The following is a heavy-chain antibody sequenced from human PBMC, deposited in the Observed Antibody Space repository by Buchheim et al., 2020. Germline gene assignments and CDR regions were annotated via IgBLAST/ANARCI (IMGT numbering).Heavy chain of an antibody. CDR1: GFTFSSYG. Sequence: QVQLVESGGGVVQPGRSLRLSCAASGFTFSSYGMHWVRQAPGKGLEWVAVIWYDGSNKYYADSVKGRFTISRDNSKTTLYLQMNSLRAEDTAVYYCARDVYYDSSGYSDYYYYGMDVWGQGTT. V-gene: IGHV3-33*01. CDR2: IWYDGSNK. J-gene: IGHJ6*02. CDR3: ARDVYYDSSGYSDYYYYGMDV. D-gene: IGHD3-22*01.